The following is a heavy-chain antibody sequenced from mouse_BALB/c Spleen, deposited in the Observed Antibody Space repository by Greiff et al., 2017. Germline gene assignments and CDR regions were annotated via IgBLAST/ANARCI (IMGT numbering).Heavy chain of an antibody. CDR3: ARGLGHGLDY. D-gene: IGHD4-1*01. CDR1: GYTFTDYW. Sequence: VQLQQPGAELVMPGASVKMSCKASGYTFTDYWMHWVKQRPGQGLEWIGAIDTSDSYTSYNQKFKGKATLTVDESSSTAYMQLSSLTSEDSAVYYCARGLGHGLDYWGQGTTLTVSS. CDR2: IDTSDSYT. V-gene: IGHV1-69*01. J-gene: IGHJ2*01.